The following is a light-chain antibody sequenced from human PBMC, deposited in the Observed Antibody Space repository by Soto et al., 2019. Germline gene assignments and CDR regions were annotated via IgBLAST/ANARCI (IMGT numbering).Light chain of an antibody. CDR1: RSISSSY. V-gene: IGKV3-20*01. Sequence: EIVLTQAPGTLSFSPGERTTLSCRTSRSISSSYLAWYQQRPGQAPRLLIYGASNRAAGIPDRFSGSGSGTDFTLSISRLEPEDFAVYYCQEYGSSTTWTFGQGTKVEIK. CDR3: QEYGSSTTWT. CDR2: GAS. J-gene: IGKJ1*01.